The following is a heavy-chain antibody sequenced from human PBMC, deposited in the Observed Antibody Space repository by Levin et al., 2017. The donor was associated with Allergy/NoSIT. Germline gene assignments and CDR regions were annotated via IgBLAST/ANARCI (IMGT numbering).Heavy chain of an antibody. CDR2: IKQDGSEK. V-gene: IGHV3-7*01. Sequence: GESLKISCAASGFTFSSYWMSWVRQAPGKGLEWVANIKQDGSEKYYVDSVKGRFTISRDNAKNSLYLQMNSLRAEDTAVYYCASQDYGGNSLLGYYYYGMDVWGQGTTVTVSS. CDR3: ASQDYGGNSLLGYYYYGMDV. J-gene: IGHJ6*02. D-gene: IGHD4-23*01. CDR1: GFTFSSYW.